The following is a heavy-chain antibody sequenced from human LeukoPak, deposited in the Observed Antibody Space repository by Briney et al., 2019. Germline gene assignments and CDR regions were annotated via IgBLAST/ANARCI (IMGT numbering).Heavy chain of an antibody. Sequence: PGGSLRLSCAASGFTFSSYSMNWVRQAPGKGLEWVSSINILSNYIYYADSVKGRFTISRDNAKNSLYLQMNNLRAEDTAVYYCARDSHSSSWYSEFDYWGQGTLVTVSS. D-gene: IGHD6-13*01. V-gene: IGHV3-21*01. J-gene: IGHJ4*02. CDR2: INILSNYI. CDR3: ARDSHSSSWYSEFDY. CDR1: GFTFSSYS.